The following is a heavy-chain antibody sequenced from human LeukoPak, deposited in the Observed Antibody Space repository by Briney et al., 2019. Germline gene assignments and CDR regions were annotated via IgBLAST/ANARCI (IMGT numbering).Heavy chain of an antibody. V-gene: IGHV3-48*01. CDR2: ISSSSITI. Sequence: PGGSLRLSCAASGFTFSNYNMNWVRQAPGKGLEWVSYISSSSITIYYADSVKGRFTISRDNAKNSLYLQMNSLRAEDTAVYFCARRPVAGTAHVDYWGQGTLVTVSS. J-gene: IGHJ4*02. D-gene: IGHD6-19*01. CDR1: GFTFSNYN. CDR3: ARRPVAGTAHVDY.